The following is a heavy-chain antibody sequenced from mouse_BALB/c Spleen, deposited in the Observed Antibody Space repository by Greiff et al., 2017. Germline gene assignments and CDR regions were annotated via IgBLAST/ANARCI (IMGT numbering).Heavy chain of an antibody. CDR1: GYTFTSYW. Sequence: VQLQQSGTVLARPGASVKMSCKASGYTFTSYWMHWVKQRPGQGLEWIGAIYPGNSDTSYNQKFKGKAKLTSVTSTSTAYMELSSLTNEDSAVYYCTRRGPPYAMDYWGQGTSGTVSS. V-gene: IGHV1-5*01. J-gene: IGHJ4*01. CDR2: IYPGNSDT. D-gene: IGHD3-3*01. CDR3: TRRGPPYAMDY.